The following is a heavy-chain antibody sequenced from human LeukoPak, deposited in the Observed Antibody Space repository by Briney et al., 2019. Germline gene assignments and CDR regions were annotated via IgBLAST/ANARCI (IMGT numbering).Heavy chain of an antibody. D-gene: IGHD4-23*01. CDR3: ARLERWFYAFDI. J-gene: IGHJ3*02. CDR2: INHSGST. Sequence: PSQTLPLTCAVYGGSFSGYYWSWIRQPPGKGLEWIGEINHSGSTNYNPSLKSRVTISVDTSKNQFSLKLSSVTAADTAVYYCARLERWFYAFDIWGQGTMVTVSS. CDR1: GGSFSGYY. V-gene: IGHV4-34*01.